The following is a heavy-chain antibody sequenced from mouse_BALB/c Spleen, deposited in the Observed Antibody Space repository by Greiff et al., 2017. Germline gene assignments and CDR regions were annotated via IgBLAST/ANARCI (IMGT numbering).Heavy chain of an antibody. J-gene: IGHJ4*01. CDR1: GYSFTSYW. Sequence: VPLKQSGTVLARPGASVKLSCKASGYSFTSYWMHWVKQRPGPGLELIGAIHPGNSDTTCNQKFKGKAKLTAVTSASTAYMELSSLTNEDYAVYHCAHDYAMDYWGQGTSVTVSA. CDR3: AHDYAMDY. V-gene: IGHV1-5*01. CDR2: IHPGNSDT.